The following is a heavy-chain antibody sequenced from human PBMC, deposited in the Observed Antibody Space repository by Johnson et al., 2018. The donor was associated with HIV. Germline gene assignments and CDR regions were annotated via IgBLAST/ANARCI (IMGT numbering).Heavy chain of an antibody. CDR2: ISHDGSNK. CDR1: GFTFSSYA. CDR3: AKSNPMIVVVDAFDI. J-gene: IGHJ3*02. Sequence: QVQLVESGGGVVQPGRSLRLSCAASGFTFSSYAMHWVRQAPGKGLEWVAVISHDGSNKYYADSVKGRFTISRDNSKNTLYLQMNSLRAEDTAVYYCAKSNPMIVVVDAFDIWGQGTMVTVSS. V-gene: IGHV3-30-3*02. D-gene: IGHD3-22*01.